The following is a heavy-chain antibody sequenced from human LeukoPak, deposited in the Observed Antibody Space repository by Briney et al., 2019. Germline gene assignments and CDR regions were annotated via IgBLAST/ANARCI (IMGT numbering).Heavy chain of an antibody. J-gene: IGHJ4*02. CDR3: ARAGSYYDSSGFTLDY. D-gene: IGHD3-22*01. V-gene: IGHV1-2*02. CDR2: INPNSGGT. CDR1: GYTFTGYY. Sequence: ASVKVSCKASGYTFTGYYMHWVRQAPGQGLEWMGWINPNSGGTNYAQKFQGRVTMTRDTSISTAYMELSRLRSEDTAVYYCARAGSYYDSSGFTLDYWGQGTLVTVSS.